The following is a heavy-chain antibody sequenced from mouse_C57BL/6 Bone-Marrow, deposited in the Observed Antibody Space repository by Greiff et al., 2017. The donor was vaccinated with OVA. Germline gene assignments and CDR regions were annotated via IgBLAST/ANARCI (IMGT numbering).Heavy chain of an antibody. Sequence: VQLKESGAELARPGASVKLSCKASGYTFTSYGISWVKQRTGQGLEWIGEIYPRSGNIYYNVKFKGKATLTADKSSSTAYMKLRSLTSEDSAVYFCYYYGIWFAYWGQGTLVTVSA. CDR3: YYYGIWFAY. J-gene: IGHJ3*01. D-gene: IGHD1-1*01. CDR2: IYPRSGNI. V-gene: IGHV1-81*01. CDR1: GYTFTSYG.